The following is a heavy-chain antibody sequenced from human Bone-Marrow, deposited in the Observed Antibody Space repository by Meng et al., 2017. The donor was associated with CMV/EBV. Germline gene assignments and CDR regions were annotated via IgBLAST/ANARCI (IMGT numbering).Heavy chain of an antibody. CDR2: INHSGST. CDR3: ARGGVVVNGAPFDY. D-gene: IGHD3-22*01. CDR1: GGSFSGYY. J-gene: IGHJ4*02. Sequence: VQLQQWGAGLLKPSETLSLTCAVYGGSFSGYYWSWIRQPPGKGLEWIGEINHSGSTNYNPSLKSRVTISVDTSKNQFSLKLSSVTAADTAVYYCARGGVVVNGAPFDYWGQGTLVTVSS. V-gene: IGHV4-34*01.